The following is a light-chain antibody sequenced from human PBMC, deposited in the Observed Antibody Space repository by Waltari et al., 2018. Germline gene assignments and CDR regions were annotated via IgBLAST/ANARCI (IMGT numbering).Light chain of an antibody. Sequence: SCMASQSISNDYLAWYQQKPGQAPRLLIYGASTRATGIPDRFSGSGSGTDFTLTISRLEPEDFAVYFCQQYDSSTTFGQGTKMDIK. CDR1: QSISNDY. J-gene: IGKJ1*01. CDR3: QQYDSSTT. V-gene: IGKV3-20*01. CDR2: GAS.